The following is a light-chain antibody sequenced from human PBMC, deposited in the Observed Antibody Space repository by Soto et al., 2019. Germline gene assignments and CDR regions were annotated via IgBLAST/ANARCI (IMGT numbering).Light chain of an antibody. J-gene: IGKJ1*01. CDR1: QSVGRW. CDR3: QQYNSYSRT. Sequence: DSQMTQSPSTLSASVGDRVTITFRASQSVGRWLAWYQQKPGKAPKFLIYDASSLESGVPSRFSGSGYETEFTLAISSLQPDDFATYYCQQYNSYSRTFGQGTKVEIK. V-gene: IGKV1-5*01. CDR2: DAS.